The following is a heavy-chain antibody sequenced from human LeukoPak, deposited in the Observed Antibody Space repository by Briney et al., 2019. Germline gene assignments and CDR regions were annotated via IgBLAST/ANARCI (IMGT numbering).Heavy chain of an antibody. CDR3: ARDFPKRYYYGSGSLSDY. CDR2: INPNSGGT. CDR1: GYTFTGYY. Sequence: ASVKVSCKASGYTFTGYYMHWVRQAPGQRLEWMGRINPNSGGTNYAQKFQGRVTMTRDTSISTAYMELSRLRSDDTAVYYCARDFPKRYYYGSGSLSDYWGQGTLVTVSS. D-gene: IGHD3-10*01. V-gene: IGHV1-2*06. J-gene: IGHJ4*02.